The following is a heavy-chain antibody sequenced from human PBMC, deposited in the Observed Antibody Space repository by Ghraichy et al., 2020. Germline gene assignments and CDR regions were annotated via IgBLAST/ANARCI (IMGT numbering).Heavy chain of an antibody. V-gene: IGHV2-5*01. CDR1: GFSVSTKGEG. J-gene: IGHJ4*03. Sequence: SGPTLVKPTQTLTLTCSISGFSVSTKGEGVGWIRQPPGKAPEWLASIYWNDDKRYSPSLQSRITLTKDTSKNQVVLAMTNMDPVDTATYYCAHRPKYSYGTFDYWGQGNLVPVPP. CDR2: IYWNDDK. D-gene: IGHD5-18*01. CDR3: AHRPKYSYGTFDY.